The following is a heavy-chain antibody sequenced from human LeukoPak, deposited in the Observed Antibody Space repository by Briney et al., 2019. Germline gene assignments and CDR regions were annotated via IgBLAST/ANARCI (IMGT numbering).Heavy chain of an antibody. Sequence: GGSLRLSCAASGFTFSRFDMSWVRQAPAKGLERVAGISGSGVNKYYADSVKGRFTISRDNSKNTVYLQMNSLRADDTAVYYCAKAGAYYDILTGYYPPLYDYYGMDAWGQGTTVTVSS. D-gene: IGHD3-9*01. CDR1: GFTFSRFD. CDR3: AKAGAYYDILTGYYPPLYDYYGMDA. J-gene: IGHJ6*02. CDR2: ISGSGVNK. V-gene: IGHV3-23*01.